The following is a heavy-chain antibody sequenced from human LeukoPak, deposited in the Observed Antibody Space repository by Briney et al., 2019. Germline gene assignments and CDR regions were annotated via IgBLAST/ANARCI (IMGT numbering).Heavy chain of an antibody. CDR1: GFTFSSYE. CDR3: ASWGEGALDN. Sequence: PGGSLRLSCAASGFTFSSYEMNWVRQAPGKGLEFISYISSSGDIIYYANSVKGRFTISRDNAKKSLYLQMNSLRVEDTGVYYCASWGEGALDNWGQGTLVTVSS. CDR2: ISSSGDII. D-gene: IGHD1-26*01. V-gene: IGHV3-48*03. J-gene: IGHJ4*02.